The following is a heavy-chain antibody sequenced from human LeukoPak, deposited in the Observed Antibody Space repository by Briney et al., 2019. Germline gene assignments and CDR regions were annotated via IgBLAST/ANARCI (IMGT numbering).Heavy chain of an antibody. J-gene: IGHJ4*02. CDR3: ARSYSSGWYYFDS. CDR1: GGTFSSYA. D-gene: IGHD6-19*01. Sequence: SVKVSCKASGGTFSSYAISRVRQAPGQGLEWMGGIIPIFGTANYAQKFQGRVTITADKSTSTAYMELSSLRSEDTAVYYCARSYSSGWYYFDSWGQGTLVTVSS. V-gene: IGHV1-69*06. CDR2: IIPIFGTA.